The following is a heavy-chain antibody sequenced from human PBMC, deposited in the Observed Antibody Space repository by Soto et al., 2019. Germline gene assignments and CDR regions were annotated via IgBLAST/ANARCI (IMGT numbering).Heavy chain of an antibody. D-gene: IGHD3-22*01. J-gene: IGHJ4*02. Sequence: HLQLQECGSGLVKPSQTLSLTCAVSGDSISNGGYSWNWIRQPPGKGLEWIGYIYHSGGTDFNPSLKSRVTITVDSSNNQFSLKLRSVTAADTAVYYCARDSRSGYYLEYWGQGTLITVSS. V-gene: IGHV4-30-2*01. CDR2: IYHSGGT. CDR1: GDSISNGGYS. CDR3: ARDSRSGYYLEY.